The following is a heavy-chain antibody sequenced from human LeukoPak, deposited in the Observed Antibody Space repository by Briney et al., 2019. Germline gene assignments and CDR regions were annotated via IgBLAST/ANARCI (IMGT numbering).Heavy chain of an antibody. D-gene: IGHD6-13*01. CDR1: GGSISSYY. CDR3: ARDGASSSWLDY. CDR2: IYYSGST. J-gene: IGHJ4*02. V-gene: IGHV4-59*01. Sequence: PSETLSLTCTVSGGSISSYYWSWIRQPPGKGLEWIGYIYYSGSTSYKPSLKSRVTISVDTSKNQFSLKLRSVTAADTAVYYCARDGASSSWLDYWGQGTLVTVSS.